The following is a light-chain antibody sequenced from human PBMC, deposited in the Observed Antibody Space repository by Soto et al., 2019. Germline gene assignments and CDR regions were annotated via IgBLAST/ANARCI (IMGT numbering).Light chain of an antibody. Sequence: DRVTITCRASQGISNYLAWYQQKPGKVPKLLIYAASTLQSGVPSRFSGSGSGTDFTLTISSLQPEDVATYYCQKYNSARWTLGQGTKVDIK. CDR1: QGISNY. V-gene: IGKV1-27*01. J-gene: IGKJ1*01. CDR2: AAS. CDR3: QKYNSARWT.